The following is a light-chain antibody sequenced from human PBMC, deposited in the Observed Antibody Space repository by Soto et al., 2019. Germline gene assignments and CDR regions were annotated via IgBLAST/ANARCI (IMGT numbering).Light chain of an antibody. CDR1: QSVRSK. J-gene: IGKJ5*01. Sequence: LSLATLSLSTGETATLSCRASQSVRSKLAWYQQKPGQAPRLLIHSASTRATGIPARFSGSGSGTEFTLTISSLQSEDFAVYYCQQYNNWPLITFGQGTRLEIK. V-gene: IGKV3-15*01. CDR2: SAS. CDR3: QQYNNWPLIT.